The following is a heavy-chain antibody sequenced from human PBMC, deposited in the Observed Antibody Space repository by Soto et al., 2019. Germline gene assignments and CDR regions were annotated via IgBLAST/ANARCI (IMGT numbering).Heavy chain of an antibody. V-gene: IGHV4-39*07. J-gene: IGHJ5*02. CDR1: GGSISSSSYF. CDR2: IYYSGST. D-gene: IGHD3-10*01. CDR3: ARGLSYSGSYYTNLNWFDP. Sequence: PSETLSLTCSVSGGSISSSSYFWGWIRQPPGKGLEWIGSIYYSGSTYYNPSLKSRVTISVDTSKNQFSLKLSSVTAADTAVYYCARGLSYSGSYYTNLNWFDPWGQGTLVTVSS.